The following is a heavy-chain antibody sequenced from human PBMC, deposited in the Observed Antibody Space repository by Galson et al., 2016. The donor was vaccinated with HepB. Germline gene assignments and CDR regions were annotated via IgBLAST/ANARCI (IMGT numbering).Heavy chain of an antibody. CDR2: ISHSGGT. J-gene: IGHJ4*02. Sequence: SETLSLTCAVYGGSLSGYYWSWIRQPPGKGLEWIGEISHSGGTNYNPSLKSRVTMSVDTSKNQFSLKLTSVTAADTAVYYCAKDNDNHGGYAIDYWGQGTLVTVSS. CDR3: AKDNDNHGGYAIDY. V-gene: IGHV4-34*01. D-gene: IGHD5-12*01. CDR1: GGSLSGYY.